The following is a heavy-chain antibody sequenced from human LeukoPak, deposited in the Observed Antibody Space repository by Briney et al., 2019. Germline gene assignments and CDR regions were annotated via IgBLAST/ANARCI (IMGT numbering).Heavy chain of an antibody. CDR2: MNPNSGNT. J-gene: IGHJ3*02. CDR3: ATDRGRYLGDAFDI. D-gene: IGHD3-16*01. V-gene: IGHV1-8*03. Sequence: ASVKVSCKASGYTFTSYDINWVRQATGQGLEWMGWMNPNSGNTGYAQKFQGRVTITRNTSISTAYMELSSLRSEDTAVYYCATDRGRYLGDAFDIWGQGTMVTVSS. CDR1: GYTFTSYD.